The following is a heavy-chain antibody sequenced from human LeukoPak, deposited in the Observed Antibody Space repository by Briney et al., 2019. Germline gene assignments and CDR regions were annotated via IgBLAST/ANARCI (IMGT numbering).Heavy chain of an antibody. Sequence: PGGSLRLSCAASGFTVSSNYMSWVHQAPGKGLEWVSVIYSGGSTYYADSVKGRFTISRDNSKNTLYLQMNSLRAEDTAVYYCARGKDSYGLDYWGQGTLVTVSS. CDR3: ARGKDSYGLDY. D-gene: IGHD5-18*01. V-gene: IGHV3-66*01. J-gene: IGHJ4*02. CDR2: IYSGGST. CDR1: GFTVSSNY.